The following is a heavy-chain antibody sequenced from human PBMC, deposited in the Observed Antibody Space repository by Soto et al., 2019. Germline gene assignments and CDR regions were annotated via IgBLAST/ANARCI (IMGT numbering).Heavy chain of an antibody. CDR1: GYTFASYA. V-gene: IGHV1-18*01. CDR2: ISAYSGNT. J-gene: IGHJ4*02. Sequence: QVQLVQSGAEVKKPGASVKVSCKASGYTFASYAISWMRQAPGQGLEWMGWISAYSGNTNYAEKLQGRVTMTTDTSTSTAYMELMSLRSADTAVYFCARDPPPPDYWGQGTLVTVSS. CDR3: ARDPPPPDY.